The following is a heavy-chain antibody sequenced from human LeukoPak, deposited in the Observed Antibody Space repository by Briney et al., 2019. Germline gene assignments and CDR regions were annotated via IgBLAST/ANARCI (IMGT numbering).Heavy chain of an antibody. CDR3: ARVGDGGNSGSYYFDY. J-gene: IGHJ4*02. Sequence: PSETLSLTCTVSGVSISSSSYYWGWIRQPPGKGLEWIGSIYYSGSTYYNPSLKSRVTISVDTSKNQFSLKLSSVTAADTAVYYCARVGDGGNSGSYYFDYWGQGTLVTVSS. CDR2: IYYSGST. V-gene: IGHV4-39*01. D-gene: IGHD2/OR15-2a*01. CDR1: GVSISSSSYY.